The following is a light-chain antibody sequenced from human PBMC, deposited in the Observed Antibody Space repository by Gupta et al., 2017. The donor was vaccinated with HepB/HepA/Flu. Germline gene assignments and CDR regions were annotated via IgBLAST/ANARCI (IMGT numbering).Light chain of an antibody. CDR1: SSDIGRDNY. J-gene: IGLJ3*02. CDR3: SQSKTRSTVV. V-gene: IGLV2-14*01. Sequence: QSALTPPASVSESPGQSITISCTGSSSDIGRDNYVSWYKQHPGKDPKLMMVDVTNRPSGLSDRGSGSKSGKKASMHTSGLQAEDDADEYCSQSKTRSTVVFGGGTKMTVL. CDR2: DVT.